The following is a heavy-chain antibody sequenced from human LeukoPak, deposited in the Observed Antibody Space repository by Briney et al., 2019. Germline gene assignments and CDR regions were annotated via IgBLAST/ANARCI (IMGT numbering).Heavy chain of an antibody. CDR1: GFTFSNAW. D-gene: IGHD6-19*01. V-gene: IGHV3-15*01. CDR2: IKSKIDGGTT. J-gene: IGHJ3*02. CDR3: TTEYRDSSGWYGAFDI. Sequence: GGSLRLSCAASGFTFSNAWMSWVRQAPGKGLEGVGRIKSKIDGGTTDYAAPVKGRFTISRDDSKNTLYLQMNSLKIEDTAVYYCTTEYRDSSGWYGAFDIWGQGTMVTVSS.